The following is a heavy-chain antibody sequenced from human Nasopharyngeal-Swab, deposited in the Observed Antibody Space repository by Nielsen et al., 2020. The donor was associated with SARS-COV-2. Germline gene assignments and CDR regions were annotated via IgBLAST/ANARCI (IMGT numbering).Heavy chain of an antibody. J-gene: IGHJ4*01. CDR2: INHIGST. V-gene: IGHV4-34*01. D-gene: IGHD3-22*01. CDR3: ARRRSSGRYFFDY. CDR1: GGSFSGYY. Sequence: SETLSLTCAVYGGSFSGYYWGWIRQTPGKGLEWIREINHIGSTNYNPSLKSRVTLSAYMSKNQLSLKLNSVTAADTAVYYCARRRSSGRYFFDYWGRGTPVTVSS.